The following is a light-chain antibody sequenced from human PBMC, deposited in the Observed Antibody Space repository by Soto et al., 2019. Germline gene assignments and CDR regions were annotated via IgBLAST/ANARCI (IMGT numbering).Light chain of an antibody. V-gene: IGKV1-6*01. CDR1: QAIRNN. Sequence: AIQVTQSPSSLSASVGDRVTITCRASQAIRNNLGWYQHKPGKAPKLLIYAASLLQRGVPSRFSGSGSGTGFTLGSGSLQREDFGTYYCLQGYTYPYTFGQGAKLEIK. J-gene: IGKJ2*01. CDR3: LQGYTYPYT. CDR2: AAS.